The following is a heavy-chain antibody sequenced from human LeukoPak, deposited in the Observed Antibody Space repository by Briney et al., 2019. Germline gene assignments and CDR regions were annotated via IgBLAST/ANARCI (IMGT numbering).Heavy chain of an antibody. CDR3: ASGGRITMVRGAPQRYYYYMDV. D-gene: IGHD3-10*01. J-gene: IGHJ6*03. CDR1: GGSISSYY. CDR2: IYYSGST. Sequence: SETLSLTCTVPGGSISSYYWSWIRQPPGKGLEWIGYIYYSGSTNYNPSLKSRVTISVDTSKNQFSLKLSSVTAADTAVYYCASGGRITMVRGAPQRYYYYMDVWGKGTTVTISS. V-gene: IGHV4-59*08.